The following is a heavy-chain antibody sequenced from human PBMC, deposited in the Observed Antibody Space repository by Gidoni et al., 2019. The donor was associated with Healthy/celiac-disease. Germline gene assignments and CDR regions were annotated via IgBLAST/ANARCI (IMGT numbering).Heavy chain of an antibody. Sequence: EVQLLVSGGGWVQPGGSLRLSCAASGFPSRSNAMSWVRQAPVKGLDWVSAICGSGGSTYYADSVKGRFTISRDNSKNTLYLQMNSLRAEDTAVYYCAPHYYDSSGYYLDAFDIWGQGTMVTVSS. J-gene: IGHJ3*02. D-gene: IGHD3-22*01. V-gene: IGHV3-23*01. CDR2: ICGSGGST. CDR3: APHYYDSSGYYLDAFDI. CDR1: GFPSRSNA.